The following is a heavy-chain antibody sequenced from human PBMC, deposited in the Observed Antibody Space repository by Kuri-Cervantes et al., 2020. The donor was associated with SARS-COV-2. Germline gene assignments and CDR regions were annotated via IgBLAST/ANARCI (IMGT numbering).Heavy chain of an antibody. J-gene: IGHJ4*02. CDR3: ARGTGSYYDFWSGSNFDY. CDR2: IYYSGST. V-gene: IGHV4-61*05. D-gene: IGHD3-3*01. Sequence: SETLSLTCTVSGYSISSGYYWGWIRQPPGKGLEWIGYIYYSGSTNYNPSLKSRVTISVDTSKNQFSLKLSSVTAADTAVCYCARGTGSYYDFWSGSNFDYWGQGTLVTVSS. CDR1: GYSISSGYY.